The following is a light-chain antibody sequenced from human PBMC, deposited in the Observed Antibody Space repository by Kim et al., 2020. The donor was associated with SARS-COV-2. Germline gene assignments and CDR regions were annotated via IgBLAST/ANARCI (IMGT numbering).Light chain of an antibody. J-gene: IGLJ2*01. CDR1: RVGGKN. CDR2: NDN. Sequence: APRRTATISCGGSRVGGKNVHWYQQKPGQAPVVVIYNDNDRPSGIPERFSGSNSGDTATLTISRVEAGDEADYYCHVWDTSSDHGVFGGGTQLTVL. CDR3: HVWDTSSDHGV. V-gene: IGLV3-21*04.